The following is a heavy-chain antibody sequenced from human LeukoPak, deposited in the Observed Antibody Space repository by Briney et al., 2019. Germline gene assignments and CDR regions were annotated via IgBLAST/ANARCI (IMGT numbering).Heavy chain of an antibody. D-gene: IGHD4-17*01. CDR3: ARAWYGDYDY. V-gene: IGHV1-18*01. CDR1: GYTFTIYG. CDR2: ISAVVGNT. J-gene: IGHJ4*02. Sequence: ASVKVSCKPSGYTFTIYGISWVRQPPGQGRGWKGWISAVVGNTNYTQKLRGAGTMTTDTSTSTAYSEQRRLRSDDTAVYYCARAWYGDYDYWGQGTLVTVSS.